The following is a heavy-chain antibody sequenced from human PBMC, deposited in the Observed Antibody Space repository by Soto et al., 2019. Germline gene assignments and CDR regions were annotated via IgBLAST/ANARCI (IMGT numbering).Heavy chain of an antibody. V-gene: IGHV4-34*01. CDR1: GGSFSGYY. CDR2: INLSGST. Sequence: QVQLQQWGAGLLKPSETLSLTCAVYGGSFSGYYWSWIRQPPGKGLEWIGEINLSGSTNYNLSLKSRVTISVDTFKNQFSLKPSSVTAADTAVYYCARGKRGYSYGPSRYYFDYWGQGTLVTVSS. J-gene: IGHJ4*02. D-gene: IGHD5-18*01. CDR3: ARGKRGYSYGPSRYYFDY.